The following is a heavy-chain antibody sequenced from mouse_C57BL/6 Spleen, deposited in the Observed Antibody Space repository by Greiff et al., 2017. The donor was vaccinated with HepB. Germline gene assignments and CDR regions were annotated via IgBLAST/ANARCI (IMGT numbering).Heavy chain of an antibody. CDR3: ARFELEYDGSSYWYFDV. D-gene: IGHD1-1*01. V-gene: IGHV1-81*01. J-gene: IGHJ1*03. CDR1: GYTFTSYG. Sequence: VQLQQSGAELARPGASVKLSCKASGYTFTSYGISWVKQRPGQGLEWIGEIYPRSGNTYYNEKFKGKATLTADKSSSTAYMELRSLTSADSAVYFCARFELEYDGSSYWYFDVWGTGTTVTVSS. CDR2: IYPRSGNT.